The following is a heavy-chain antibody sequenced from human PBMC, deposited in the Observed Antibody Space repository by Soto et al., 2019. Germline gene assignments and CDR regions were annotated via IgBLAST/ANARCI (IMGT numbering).Heavy chain of an antibody. V-gene: IGHV3-23*01. CDR2: ISGSGGST. Sequence: WGTLRLSCAASGCTFSSYAMCWVRQAPCKGLEWASAISGSGGSTYYADSVKGRFTISRDNSKNTLYLQMNSLRSEDAAVYYCANEGGIVVLTSAIGFFDYWGQGTLVTVSS. J-gene: IGHJ4*03. CDR1: GCTFSSYA. CDR3: ANEGGIVVLTSAIGFFDY. D-gene: IGHD2-2*02.